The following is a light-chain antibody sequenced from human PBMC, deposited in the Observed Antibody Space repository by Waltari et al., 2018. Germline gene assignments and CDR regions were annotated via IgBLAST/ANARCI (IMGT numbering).Light chain of an antibody. CDR2: GAS. CDR3: QQYGSSPIT. J-gene: IGKJ5*01. CDR1: QSVSGSSS. V-gene: IGKV3-20*01. Sequence: EIVLTQSPGTLSLSPGERATLSCRDSQSVSGSSSLAWYHQKLGQAPRLLIFGASSRATGIPDRFSGSGYETDFTLTISRLEPEDFAVYYCQQYGSSPITFGQGTRLEIK.